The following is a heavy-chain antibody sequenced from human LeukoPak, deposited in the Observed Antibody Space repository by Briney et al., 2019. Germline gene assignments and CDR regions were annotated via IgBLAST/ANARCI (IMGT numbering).Heavy chain of an antibody. J-gene: IGHJ4*02. V-gene: IGHV3-11*04. Sequence: GGSLRLSCAASGFTFSDYYMSWIRQAPGKGLEWVSYISSSGTTIYYADSVKGRFTISRDNAKNSLYLQMKSLRAEDTAVYYCAKDRRGYSSSWIDYWGQGTLVTVSS. CDR2: ISSSGTTI. CDR3: AKDRRGYSSSWIDY. CDR1: GFTFSDYY. D-gene: IGHD6-13*01.